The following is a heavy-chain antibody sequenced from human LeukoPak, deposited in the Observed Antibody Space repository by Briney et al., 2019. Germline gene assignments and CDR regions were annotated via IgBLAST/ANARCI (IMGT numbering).Heavy chain of an antibody. V-gene: IGHV4-59*01. CDR3: AREDVDTAMVDY. D-gene: IGHD5-18*01. Sequence: SETLSLTCTVSGGSISSYYWSWIRQPPGKGLEWIGCIYYSGSTNYNPSLKSRVTISVDTSKNQFSLKLSSVTAADTAVYRAREDVDTAMVDYWGQGTLVTVSS. CDR2: IYYSGST. CDR1: GGSISSYY. J-gene: IGHJ4*02.